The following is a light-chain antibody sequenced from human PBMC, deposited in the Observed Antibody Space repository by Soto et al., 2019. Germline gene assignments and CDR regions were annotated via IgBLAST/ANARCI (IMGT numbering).Light chain of an antibody. J-gene: IGKJ1*01. V-gene: IGKV1-5*03. CDR1: QTISSW. CDR3: QHYNSYSEA. Sequence: DIQTTQSPSSLSASVGDGVTINCRASQTISSWLAWYQQKPGKAPKLLIYKASTLKSGVPSRFSGSGSGTEFTLTISSLQPDDFATYYCQHYNSYSEAFGQGTKVDIK. CDR2: KAS.